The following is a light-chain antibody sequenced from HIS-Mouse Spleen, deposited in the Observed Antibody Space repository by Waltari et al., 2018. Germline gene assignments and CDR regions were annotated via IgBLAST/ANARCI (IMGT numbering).Light chain of an antibody. CDR3: SSYTSSSTV. CDR2: EVS. V-gene: IGLV2-18*02. J-gene: IGLJ1*01. CDR1: SSDVGSYNL. Sequence: QSALTQPPSVSGSPGQSVPIPCTGPSSDVGSYNLVSWYQPPPGTAPKLMIYEVSNRPSGVPDRFSGSKSGNTASLTISGLQAEDEADYYCSSYTSSSTVFGTGTKVTVL.